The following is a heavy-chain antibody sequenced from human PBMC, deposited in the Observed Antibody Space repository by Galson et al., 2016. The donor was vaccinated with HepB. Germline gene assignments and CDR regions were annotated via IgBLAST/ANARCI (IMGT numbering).Heavy chain of an antibody. Sequence: SLRLSCAASGFTFNTYLMYWVRQAPGKGLEWVSSISSAGTYTYYADSVKGRFTISRDNSKNTLYLQMNSLRAEDTAVYYCVKDPNWESGYWGQGTLVTVSS. CDR1: GFTFNTYL. D-gene: IGHD1-26*01. CDR3: VKDPNWESGY. V-gene: IGHV3-21*04. J-gene: IGHJ4*02. CDR2: ISSAGTYT.